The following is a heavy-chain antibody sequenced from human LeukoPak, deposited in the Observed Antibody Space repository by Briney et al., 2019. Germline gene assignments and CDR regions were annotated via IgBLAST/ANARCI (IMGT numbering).Heavy chain of an antibody. Sequence: SDTLSLTCTVSGGSISSGGYYWSWIRQHPGKGLEWIGYIYYSGSTYYNPSLKSRVTISVDTSKNQFSLKLSSVTAADTAVYYCARDRSGYGGIFDYWGQGTLVTVSS. CDR3: ARDRSGYGGIFDY. D-gene: IGHD5-12*01. J-gene: IGHJ4*02. V-gene: IGHV4-31*03. CDR1: GGSISSGGYY. CDR2: IYYSGST.